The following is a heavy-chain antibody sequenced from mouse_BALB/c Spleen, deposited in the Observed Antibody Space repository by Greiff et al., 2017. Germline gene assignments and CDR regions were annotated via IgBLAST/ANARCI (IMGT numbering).Heavy chain of an antibody. Sequence: QVQLQQPGAELVRPGASVKLSCKASGYSFTSYWMNWVKQRPGQGLEWIGMIHPSDSATRLNQKFKDKATLTVDKSSSRAYMQLSSPTSEDSAFYYCARAITTATDYWGQGTTLTVSS. CDR1: GYSFTSYW. J-gene: IGHJ2*01. D-gene: IGHD1-2*01. CDR2: IHPSDSAT. CDR3: ARAITTATDY. V-gene: IGHV1-74*01.